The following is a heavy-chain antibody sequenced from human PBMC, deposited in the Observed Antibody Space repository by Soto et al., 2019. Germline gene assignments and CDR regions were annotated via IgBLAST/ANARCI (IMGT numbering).Heavy chain of an antibody. CDR2: INHSGST. CDR1: GGSFSGYY. Sequence: PSETLSLTCAVYGGSFSGYYWSWIRQPPGKGLEWIGEINHSGSTNYNPSLKSRVTISVDTSKNQFSLKLSSVTAADTAVYYCARGAGDVLRFLRDYYYYGMDVWGQGTTVTVSS. D-gene: IGHD3-3*01. V-gene: IGHV4-34*01. J-gene: IGHJ6*02. CDR3: ARGAGDVLRFLRDYYYYGMDV.